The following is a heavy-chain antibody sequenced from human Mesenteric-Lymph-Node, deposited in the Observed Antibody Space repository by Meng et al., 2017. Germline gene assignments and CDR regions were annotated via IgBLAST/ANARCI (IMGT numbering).Heavy chain of an antibody. V-gene: IGHV3-73*01. J-gene: IGHJ2*01. CDR3: TNGDWDWYFDL. CDR2: IRSKANSYAT. Sequence: GGSLRLSCAASGFTFSGSAMHWVRQASGKGLEWVGRIRSKANSYATAYAASVKGRFTISRDDSKNTAYLQMNSLKTEDTAVYYCTNGDWDWYFDLWGRGTLVTVSS. CDR1: GFTFSGSA. D-gene: IGHD3/OR15-3a*01.